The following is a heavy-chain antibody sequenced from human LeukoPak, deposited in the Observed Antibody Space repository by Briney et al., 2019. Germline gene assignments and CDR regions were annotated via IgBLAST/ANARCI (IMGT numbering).Heavy chain of an antibody. CDR2: ISSSSSYI. CDR1: GFTLSSYS. V-gene: IGHV3-21*01. CDR3: ARAHNWKYGSFDF. D-gene: IGHD1-7*01. Sequence: GGSLRLSCAASGFTLSSYSLNWVRQAPGKGLEWVSCISSSSSYIYYADSVKGRFTISRDNAKNSLYLQMNSLRAEDTAVYYCARAHNWKYGSFDFWGQGTLVTVSS. J-gene: IGHJ4*02.